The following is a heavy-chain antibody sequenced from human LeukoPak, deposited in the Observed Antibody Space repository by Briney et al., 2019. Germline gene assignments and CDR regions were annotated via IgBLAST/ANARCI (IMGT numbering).Heavy chain of an antibody. CDR3: AREGDYYDSSGYYYDY. CDR1: GFTFSSYS. J-gene: IGHJ4*02. Sequence: GGSLRLSCAASGFTFSSYSMNWVRQAPGKGLEWVSYISSSGSTIYYADSVKGRFTISRDNAKNSLYLQMNSLRAEDTAVYYCAREGDYYDSSGYYYDYWGQGTLVTVSS. V-gene: IGHV3-48*04. CDR2: ISSSGSTI. D-gene: IGHD3-22*01.